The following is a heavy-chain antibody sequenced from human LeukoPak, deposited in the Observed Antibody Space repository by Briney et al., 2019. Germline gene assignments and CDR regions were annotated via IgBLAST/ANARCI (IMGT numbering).Heavy chain of an antibody. CDR1: GFTFSSYW. CDR2: INSDGSST. J-gene: IGHJ4*02. D-gene: IGHD1-1*01. V-gene: IGHV3-74*01. Sequence: GGSLRLSCAASGFTFSSYWMHWVRQAPGKGLVWVSRINSDGSSTSYADSVKGRFTISRDNAKNSLYLQMNSLRAEDTAVYYCASVTTGTERDFDYWGQGTLVTVSS. CDR3: ASVTTGTERDFDY.